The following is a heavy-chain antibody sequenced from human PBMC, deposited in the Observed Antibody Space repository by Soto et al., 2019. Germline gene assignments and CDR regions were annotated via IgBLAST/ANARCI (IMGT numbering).Heavy chain of an antibody. V-gene: IGHV1-18*01. CDR3: ARGVLRYFDWLRSYYYYGMDV. J-gene: IGHJ6*02. CDR2: ISAYNANT. D-gene: IGHD3-9*01. Sequence: RQAPVQGLEWMGWISAYNANTNYAQKLQGRVTMTTDTSTTTAYMELRSLRSDDTAVYYCARGVLRYFDWLRSYYYYGMDVWGQGTTVTVSS.